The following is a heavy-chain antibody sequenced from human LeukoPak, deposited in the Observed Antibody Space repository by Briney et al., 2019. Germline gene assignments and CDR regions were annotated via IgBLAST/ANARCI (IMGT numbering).Heavy chain of an antibody. CDR2: IYYSGST. CDR3: ARAAGGTYYFDY. Sequence: SETLSLTCTVSGGSISSSSYYWGWIRQPPGKGLEWIGSIYYSGSTYYNPSLESRVTISVDTSKNQFSLKLSSVTAADTAVYYCARAAGGTYYFDYWGQGTLVTVSS. V-gene: IGHV4-39*07. J-gene: IGHJ4*02. D-gene: IGHD3-16*01. CDR1: GGSISSSSYY.